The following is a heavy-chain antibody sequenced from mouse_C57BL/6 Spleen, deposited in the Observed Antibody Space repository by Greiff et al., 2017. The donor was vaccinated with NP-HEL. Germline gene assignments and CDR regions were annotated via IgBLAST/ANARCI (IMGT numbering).Heavy chain of an antibody. CDR3: AKQGDYVGYWYFDG. Sequence: VQLVESGPGLVAPSQCLSITCNVSGFSLTSYGVSWVRQPPGKGLEWLGVIWGDGSANYHSALLSRLSISKENSKSQLFIKLNSLQTDDTATYDCAKQGDYVGYWYFDGWGTGTTVTVSS. D-gene: IGHD1-1*01. J-gene: IGHJ1*03. V-gene: IGHV2-3*01. CDR1: GFSLTSYG. CDR2: IWGDGSA.